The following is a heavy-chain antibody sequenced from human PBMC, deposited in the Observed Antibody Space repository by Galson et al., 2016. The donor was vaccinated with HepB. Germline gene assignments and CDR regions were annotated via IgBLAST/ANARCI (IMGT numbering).Heavy chain of an antibody. CDR1: GFTYSGYS. Sequence: SLRLSCAGSGFTYSGYSMNWVRQAPGKGLEWISYITTSSNYRSYAESVKGRFTVTRDNAAKSLYLQMNSLRAEDTAVYYCARDRTDIPGCMDVWGQGTTVTVSS. V-gene: IGHV3-21*01. D-gene: IGHD3-9*01. CDR3: ARDRTDIPGCMDV. J-gene: IGHJ6*02. CDR2: ITTSSNYR.